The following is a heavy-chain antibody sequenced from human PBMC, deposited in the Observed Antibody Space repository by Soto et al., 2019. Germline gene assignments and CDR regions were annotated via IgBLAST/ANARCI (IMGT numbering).Heavy chain of an antibody. Sequence: QVQVVESGGGLVRPGGSLRLSCAASGFSFSDSYMSWIRQAPGKGLEWISSISSASSFTNYADSVKGRFTISRDNAKDSRSLQMNSLRAEDTAVYYCARASGRDNWFDPWGQGTLVTVSS. CDR2: ISSASSFT. V-gene: IGHV3-11*05. CDR3: ARASGRDNWFDP. J-gene: IGHJ5*02. D-gene: IGHD1-26*01. CDR1: GFSFSDSY.